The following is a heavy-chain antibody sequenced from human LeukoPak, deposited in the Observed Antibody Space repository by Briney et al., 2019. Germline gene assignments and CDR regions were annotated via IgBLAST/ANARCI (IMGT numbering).Heavy chain of an antibody. J-gene: IGHJ4*02. Sequence: GGSLRLSCAASGFTFNDYYMSWIRQAPGKGLEWVSYISSSSSYTNYADSVKGRFTISRDNAKNSLYLQMNSLRAEDTAIYYCAIRKKQYFDYWGQGTLVTVSS. CDR1: GFTFNDYY. V-gene: IGHV3-11*03. CDR3: AIRKKQYFDY. CDR2: ISSSSSYT. D-gene: IGHD6-13*01.